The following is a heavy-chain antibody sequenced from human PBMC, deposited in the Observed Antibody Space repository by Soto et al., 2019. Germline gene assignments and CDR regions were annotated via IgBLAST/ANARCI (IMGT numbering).Heavy chain of an antibody. D-gene: IGHD6-19*01. CDR1: GGSISGSSYY. Sequence: PSETLSLTCTVSGGSISGSSYYWGWIRQPPGKGLEWIGAIHYTGRTYYKPSLKSRVTIPVDTSKNQFSLKLNSVTAADTAVYYCASGGEGSIAVAGWGQGTLVTVSS. V-gene: IGHV4-39*01. J-gene: IGHJ4*02. CDR3: ASGGEGSIAVAG. CDR2: IHYTGRT.